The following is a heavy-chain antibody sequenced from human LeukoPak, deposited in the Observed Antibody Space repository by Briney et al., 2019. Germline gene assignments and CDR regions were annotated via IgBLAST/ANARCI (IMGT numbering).Heavy chain of an antibody. CDR2: IIPFVGLT. Sequence: ASVKVSCKAPGGTLSSYPISWIRQAPGQGLELMGRIIPFVGLTNYAPRFQGRVTITADKDTTTAYMELSGLTSEDTAVYYCARPRSTESGSYNWFDPWGQGTLVTVSS. D-gene: IGHD1-26*01. CDR1: GGTLSSYP. CDR3: ARPRSTESGSYNWFDP. V-gene: IGHV1-69*02. J-gene: IGHJ5*02.